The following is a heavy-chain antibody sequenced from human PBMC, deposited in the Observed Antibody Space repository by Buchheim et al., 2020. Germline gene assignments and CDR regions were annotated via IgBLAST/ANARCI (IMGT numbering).Heavy chain of an antibody. CDR3: AKDQGWEGIAVAGTFYY. D-gene: IGHD6-19*01. Sequence: QVQLVESGGGVVQPGRSLRLSCAASGFTFSSYGMHWVRQAPGKGLEWVAVISYDGSNKYYADSGKGRFTISSDNSKNTLYLQMNSLRAEDTAVYYCAKDQGWEGIAVAGTFYYWGQGTL. CDR1: GFTFSSYG. CDR2: ISYDGSNK. J-gene: IGHJ4*02. V-gene: IGHV3-30*18.